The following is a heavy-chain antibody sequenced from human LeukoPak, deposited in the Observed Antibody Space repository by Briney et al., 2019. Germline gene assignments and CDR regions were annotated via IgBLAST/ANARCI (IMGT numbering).Heavy chain of an antibody. J-gene: IGHJ4*02. CDR3: ARLPTRYPLDY. CDR1: GFTFSSYW. D-gene: IGHD2-2*01. Sequence: GGSLRLSCAASGFTFSSYWMHWVRQAPGKGLVWVSRINSDGSSTSYADSVKGRFTISRDNAKNTLYLQMNSLRAEDTAVYYCARLPTRYPLDYWGQGTLVTVSS. V-gene: IGHV3-74*01. CDR2: INSDGSST.